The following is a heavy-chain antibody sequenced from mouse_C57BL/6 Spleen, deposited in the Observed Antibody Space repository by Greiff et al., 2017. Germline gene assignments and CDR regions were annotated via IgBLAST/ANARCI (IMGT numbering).Heavy chain of an antibody. V-gene: IGHV1-26*01. CDR2: INTNTGGT. Sequence: VQLQQSGPELVKPGASVKISCKASGYTFTDYYMNWVKKSNGKSLEWIGDINTNTGGTSYNQQFKGTATFTVDKSSITAYMALRSLTSKDSAVYYCADCLYYYDDWGQGTTLTVSS. CDR1: GYTFTDYY. J-gene: IGHJ2*01. CDR3: ADCLYYYDD.